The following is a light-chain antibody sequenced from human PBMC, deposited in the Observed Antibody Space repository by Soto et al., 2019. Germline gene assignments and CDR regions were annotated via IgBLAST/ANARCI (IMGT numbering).Light chain of an antibody. Sequence: DIQLTQSPSFLSASVGDRVTITCRASQGINNYLAWYQQQPGKAPKLLIHSALMFQSGVPSRCSGSGSRTDFSLTISSLHPEDFATYYCQQRHSYPVTFGQGTQLEIK. CDR1: QGINNY. CDR2: SAL. V-gene: IGKV1-9*01. J-gene: IGKJ5*01. CDR3: QQRHSYPVT.